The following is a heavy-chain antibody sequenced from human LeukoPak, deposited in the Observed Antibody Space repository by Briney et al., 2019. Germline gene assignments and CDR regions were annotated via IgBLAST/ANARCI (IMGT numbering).Heavy chain of an antibody. J-gene: IGHJ5*02. CDR1: GFTFSSYA. D-gene: IGHD6-13*01. CDR2: ISGSGGST. CDR3: ASPWYSSSWSRNWFDP. Sequence: GGSLRLSCAASGFTFSSYAMSWVRQAPGKGLEWVSAISGSGGSTYYADSVKGRFTISRDNAKNSLYLQMNSLRAEDTAVYYCASPWYSSSWSRNWFDPWGQGTLVTVSS. V-gene: IGHV3-23*01.